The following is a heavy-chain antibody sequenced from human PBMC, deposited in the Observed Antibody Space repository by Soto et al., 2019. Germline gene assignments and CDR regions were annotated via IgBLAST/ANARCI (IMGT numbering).Heavy chain of an antibody. CDR3: ARSPPPYDYVWGSYRNRGWFDP. Sequence: ASVKVSCKASGYTFTGYYMHWVRQAPGQGLEWMGWINPNSGGTNYAQKFQGRVTMTRDTSISTAYMELSRLRSDDTAVYYCARSPPPYDYVWGSYRNRGWFDPWGQGTLVTVSS. CDR2: INPNSGGT. J-gene: IGHJ5*02. D-gene: IGHD3-16*02. CDR1: GYTFTGYY. V-gene: IGHV1-2*02.